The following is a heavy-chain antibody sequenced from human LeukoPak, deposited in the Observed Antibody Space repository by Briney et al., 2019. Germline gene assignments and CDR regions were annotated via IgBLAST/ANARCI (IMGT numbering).Heavy chain of an antibody. Sequence: GGSLRLSCAASGFTFSSYGMHWVRQAPGKGLEGVAVISYDGSNKYYADSVKGRFTISRDNSKNTLYLQMNSLRAEDTAVYYCVLLWFGELLPPPGMDVWGQGTTVTVSS. CDR2: ISYDGSNK. CDR1: GFTFSSYG. J-gene: IGHJ6*02. V-gene: IGHV3-30*03. D-gene: IGHD3-10*01. CDR3: VLLWFGELLPPPGMDV.